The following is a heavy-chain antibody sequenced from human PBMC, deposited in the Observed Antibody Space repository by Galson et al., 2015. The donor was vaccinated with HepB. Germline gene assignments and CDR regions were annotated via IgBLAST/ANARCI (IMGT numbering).Heavy chain of an antibody. D-gene: IGHD2-15*01. J-gene: IGHJ4*02. CDR2: INPSAGTT. V-gene: IGHV1-46*01. CDR3: ARDRTLYCSGGSCYQAFDY. CDR1: GYTFTSYY. Sequence: SVKVSCKASGYTFTSYYMHWVRQAPGQGLEWMGIINPSAGTTSYAQKFQGRVTMTRDTSTSTVYMELSSLRSEDTAVYYCARDRTLYCSGGSCYQAFDYWGQGTLATVSS.